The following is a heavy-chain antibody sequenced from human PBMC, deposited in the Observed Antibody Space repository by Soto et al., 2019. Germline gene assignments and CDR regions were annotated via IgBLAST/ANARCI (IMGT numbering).Heavy chain of an antibody. D-gene: IGHD3-3*01. Sequence: GGSLRLSCAASGSTFSNAWMSWVRQAPGKGLEWVGRIKSKTDGGTTDYAAPVKGRFTISRDDSKNTLYLQMNSLKTEDTAVYYCTTAPNYDFWSGALDYWGQGTLVTV. CDR2: IKSKTDGGTT. CDR3: TTAPNYDFWSGALDY. CDR1: GSTFSNAW. V-gene: IGHV3-15*01. J-gene: IGHJ4*02.